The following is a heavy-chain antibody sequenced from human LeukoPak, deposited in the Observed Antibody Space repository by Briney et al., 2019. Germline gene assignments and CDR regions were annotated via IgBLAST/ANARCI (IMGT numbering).Heavy chain of an antibody. D-gene: IGHD6-13*01. CDR3: ARGLARKGGIAAVWVWFDP. CDR2: ISAYNGNT. CDR1: GYTFTSYG. V-gene: IGHV1-18*01. Sequence: ASVKVSCKASGYTFTSYGISWVRQAPGQGLEWMGWISAYNGNTNYAQNLQGRVTMTTDTSTSTAYMELRSLRSDDTAVYCCARGLARKGGIAAVWVWFDPWGQGTLVTVSS. J-gene: IGHJ5*02.